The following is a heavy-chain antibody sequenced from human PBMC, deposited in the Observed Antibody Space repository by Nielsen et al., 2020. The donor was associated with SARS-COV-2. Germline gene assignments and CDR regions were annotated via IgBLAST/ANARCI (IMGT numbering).Heavy chain of an antibody. V-gene: IGHV3-11*03. CDR3: ARSIVPGY. D-gene: IGHD1-26*01. Sequence: GESLKISCAASGFTFSGSAMHWIRQAPGKGLEWVSYISSSSSYTNYADSVKGRFTISRDNAKNSLYLQMNSLRAEDTAVYYCARSIVPGYWGQGTLVTVSS. J-gene: IGHJ4*02. CDR2: ISSSSSYT. CDR1: GFTFSGSA.